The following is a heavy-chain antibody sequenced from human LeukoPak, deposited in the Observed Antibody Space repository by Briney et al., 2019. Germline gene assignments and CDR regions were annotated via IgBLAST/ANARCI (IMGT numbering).Heavy chain of an antibody. CDR3: ARRGYYDSSGYYTSPIDY. CDR1: GGSISSSSYY. V-gene: IGHV4-39*01. D-gene: IGHD3-22*01. J-gene: IGHJ4*02. Sequence: SQTLSLTCTVSGGSISSSSYYWGWLRQPPGKGLEGIGSIYYSGSTYYNPSLKSRVTISVDTSKNPFSLTLSPVTAADTAVYYCARRGYYDSSGYYTSPIDYWGQGTLVTVSS. CDR2: IYYSGST.